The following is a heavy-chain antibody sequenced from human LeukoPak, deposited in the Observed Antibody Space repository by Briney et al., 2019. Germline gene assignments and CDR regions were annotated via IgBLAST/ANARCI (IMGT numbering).Heavy chain of an antibody. Sequence: PGGSLRLSCKGSGYSFTSYWIGWVRQMPGKGLEWMGIIYPGDSDTRYSPSFQGQVTISADKSISTAYLQWSSLMASDTAMYDCARHVLSYSSSPYYYGMDVWGQGTTVTVSS. V-gene: IGHV5-51*01. J-gene: IGHJ6*02. CDR3: ARHVLSYSSSPYYYGMDV. CDR1: GYSFTSYW. CDR2: IYPGDSDT. D-gene: IGHD6-6*01.